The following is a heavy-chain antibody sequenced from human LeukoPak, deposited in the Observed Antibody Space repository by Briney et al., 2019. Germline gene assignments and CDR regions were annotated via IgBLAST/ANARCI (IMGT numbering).Heavy chain of an antibody. V-gene: IGHV1-2*02. Sequence: ASVKVSCKASGYTFTGYYMHWVRQAPGQGLEWMGWINPNSGGTNYAQKFQGRVTMTRDTSISTAYMELSRLRSDDTAVYFCARDKVGATFPGAFNIWGQGTMVTVSS. J-gene: IGHJ3*02. CDR3: ARDKVGATFPGAFNI. D-gene: IGHD1-26*01. CDR1: GYTFTGYY. CDR2: INPNSGGT.